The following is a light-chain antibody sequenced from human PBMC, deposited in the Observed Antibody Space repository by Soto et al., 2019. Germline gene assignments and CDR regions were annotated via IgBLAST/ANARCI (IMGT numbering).Light chain of an antibody. J-gene: IGKJ2*03. CDR1: QSVNRN. V-gene: IGKV1-39*01. Sequence: DIQMTQSPSSLSASVGDRVTITCRASQSVNRNLHWYQQRPGKAPKLLISGASSLQSGVPSRFSGSGSGTDFTLTISSLQPEDFATYYCQQSLITQYSFGEGTKVDIK. CDR3: QQSLITQYS. CDR2: GAS.